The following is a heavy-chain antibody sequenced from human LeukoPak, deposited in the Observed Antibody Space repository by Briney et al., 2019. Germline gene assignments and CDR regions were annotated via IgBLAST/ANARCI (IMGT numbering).Heavy chain of an antibody. V-gene: IGHV3-21*01. CDR3: ARELVGASLDY. J-gene: IGHJ4*02. CDR1: GFTFSRST. CDR2: ISSRSSYI. Sequence: GGSLRLSCTASGFTFSRSTMNWVRQAPGKGLEWVSSISSRSSYIYYADSVKGRFTISRDNAKNSLYLQMNSLRAEDTAVYYCARELVGASLDYWGQGTLVTVSS. D-gene: IGHD1-26*01.